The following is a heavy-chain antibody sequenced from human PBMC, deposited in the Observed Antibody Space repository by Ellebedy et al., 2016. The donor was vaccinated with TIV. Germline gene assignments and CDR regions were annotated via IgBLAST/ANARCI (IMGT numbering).Heavy chain of an antibody. CDR2: ISNSGGPI. CDR1: GFIFNSYE. CDR3: ADGAGTYFG. D-gene: IGHD1-26*01. V-gene: IGHV3-48*03. Sequence: GESLKISCVASGFIFNSYEMNWVRQAPGKGLEWISYISNSGGPIYYADSAKGRFTISRDNAKKSLYLQMNSLRAEDTAVYYCADGAGTYFGWGQGTLVTVSS. J-gene: IGHJ4*02.